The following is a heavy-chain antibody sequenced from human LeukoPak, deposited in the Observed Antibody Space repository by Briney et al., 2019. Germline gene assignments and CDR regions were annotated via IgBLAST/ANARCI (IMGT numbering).Heavy chain of an antibody. Sequence: QSGGSLRLSCVASGFTFSDYAMNWVRQAPGKGLEWVSTFKTKYNQVYYAESVRGRFTISTDNSKKTVYLQMNSLRAEDTALYYCARSVPDYTRFDYWGQGALVTVSS. CDR3: ARSVPDYTRFDY. D-gene: IGHD4-11*01. V-gene: IGHV3-23*05. CDR2: FKTKYNQV. CDR1: GFTFSDYA. J-gene: IGHJ4*02.